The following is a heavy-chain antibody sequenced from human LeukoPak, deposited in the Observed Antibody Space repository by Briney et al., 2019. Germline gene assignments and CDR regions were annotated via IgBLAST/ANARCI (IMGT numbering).Heavy chain of an antibody. D-gene: IGHD6-25*01. V-gene: IGHV3-30*02. CDR2: IRYDGSNK. Sequence: GGSLRLSCAASGFTFSSYGMHWVRQAPGKGLEWVAFIRYDGSNKYYADSVKGRFTISRDNSNNTLYLQMNSLRAEDTAVYYCAKRDAPKQRLAQFDYWGQGTLVTVSS. CDR3: AKRDAPKQRLAQFDY. J-gene: IGHJ4*02. CDR1: GFTFSSYG.